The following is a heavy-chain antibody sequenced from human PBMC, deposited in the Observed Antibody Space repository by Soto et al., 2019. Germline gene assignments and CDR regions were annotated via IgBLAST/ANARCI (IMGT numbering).Heavy chain of an antibody. CDR3: AKMRCGSVFCNPNGFDP. D-gene: IGHD2-21*01. J-gene: IGHJ5*02. CDR1: GFTFSSYA. V-gene: IGHV3-23*01. CDR2: ISDGGDSL. Sequence: LRLSCAASGFTFSSYAMSLVRQAPGNWLEWVSSISDGGDSLYWADSVKGRFAISRDNSKNTLYLQMNNLRAEDTAIYYCAKMRCGSVFCNPNGFDPWGQGTLVTVSS.